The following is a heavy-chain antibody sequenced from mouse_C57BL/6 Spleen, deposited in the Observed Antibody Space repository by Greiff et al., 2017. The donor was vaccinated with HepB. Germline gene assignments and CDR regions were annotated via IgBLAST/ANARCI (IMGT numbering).Heavy chain of an antibody. D-gene: IGHD2-2*01. Sequence: EVMLVESGGGLVKPGGSLKLSCAASGFTFSDYGMHWVRQAPEKGLEWVAYISSGSSTIYYADTVKGRFTISRDNAKNTLFLQMTSLRSEDTAMYYCARGLYYGYDGWYFDVWGTGTTVTVSS. CDR1: GFTFSDYG. CDR3: ARGLYYGYDGWYFDV. CDR2: ISSGSSTI. V-gene: IGHV5-17*01. J-gene: IGHJ1*03.